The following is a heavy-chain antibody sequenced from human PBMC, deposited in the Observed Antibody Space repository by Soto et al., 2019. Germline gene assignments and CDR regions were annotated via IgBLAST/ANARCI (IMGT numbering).Heavy chain of an antibody. CDR2: ISYDGSNK. D-gene: IGHD6-6*01. CDR1: GFTFSSYA. Sequence: GGSLRLSCAASGFTFSSYAMHWVRQAPGKGLEWVAVISYDGSNKYYADSVKGRFTISRDNSKNTLYLQMNSLRAEDTAVYYCARDLWGSSGMDVWGQGTTVTVSS. CDR3: ARDLWGSSGMDV. V-gene: IGHV3-30-3*01. J-gene: IGHJ6*02.